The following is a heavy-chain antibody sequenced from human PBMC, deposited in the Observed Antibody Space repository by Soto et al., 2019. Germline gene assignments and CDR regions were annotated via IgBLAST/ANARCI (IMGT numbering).Heavy chain of an antibody. CDR3: ARHYSSGSRNWFDP. CDR1: GGSINSSSYF. V-gene: IGHV4-39*01. J-gene: IGHJ5*02. D-gene: IGHD6-19*01. CDR2: IYYSGST. Sequence: SETLSLTCSVSGGSINSSSYFWGWFRQPPGKGLEWIGSIYYSGSTYYNPSLRSRVTISVDTSKNQFSLKLSSVTAADTAVFYCARHYSSGSRNWFDPWGQGTQVTVSS.